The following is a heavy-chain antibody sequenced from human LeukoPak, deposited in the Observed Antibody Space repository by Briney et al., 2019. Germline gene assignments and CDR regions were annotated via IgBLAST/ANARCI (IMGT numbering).Heavy chain of an antibody. CDR3: ARSHSVWTSFDY. D-gene: IGHD3/OR15-3a*01. CDR1: GGSLSSYY. CDR2: IYYSGST. Sequence: PSETLSLTCTVSGGSLSSYYWSCIRQPPGKGLEWIGYIYYSGSTNYNPSLKSRVTISVDTSKNQFSLKLSSVTAADTAVYYCARSHSVWTSFDYWGQGTLVTVSS. V-gene: IGHV4-59*01. J-gene: IGHJ4*02.